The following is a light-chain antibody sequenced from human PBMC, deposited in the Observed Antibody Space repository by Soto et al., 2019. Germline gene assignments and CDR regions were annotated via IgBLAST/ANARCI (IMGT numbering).Light chain of an antibody. CDR1: QSVGAK. J-gene: IGKJ2*01. CDR2: GAS. V-gene: IGKV3-15*01. Sequence: EIVMTQSPGTLSVSPGDRATLSCRASQSVGAKVAWFQQKPGQAPRLLIYGASTRDNGFPPRFSGSGSATEFTLTISSLQSEDFAVYYCQQYNNWPYTFGQGTKLEIK. CDR3: QQYNNWPYT.